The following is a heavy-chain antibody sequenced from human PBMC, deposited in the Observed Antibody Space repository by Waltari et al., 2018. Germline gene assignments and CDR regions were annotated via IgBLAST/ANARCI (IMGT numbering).Heavy chain of an antibody. V-gene: IGHV3-21*01. CDR3: ARDGAPVDYYGSGSYALGY. CDR1: GFTFSSYS. Sequence: EVQLVESGGGLVKPGGSLRLSCAASGFTFSSYSMNWVRQAPGKGLEWVHSISSSSSYRYYADSVKGRFTISRDNAKNSLYLQMNSLRAEDTAVYYCARDGAPVDYYGSGSYALGYWGQGTLVTVSS. D-gene: IGHD3-10*01. J-gene: IGHJ4*02. CDR2: ISSSSSYR.